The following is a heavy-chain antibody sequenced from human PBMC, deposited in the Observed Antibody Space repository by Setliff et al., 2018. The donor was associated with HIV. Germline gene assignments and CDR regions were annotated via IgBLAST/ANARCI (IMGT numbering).Heavy chain of an antibody. V-gene: IGHV4-59*01. CDR3: ARVHLYDATAYYSSFES. Sequence: PSETLSLTCSVSNGSINGYYWTWIRQPPGKGLEWIGYISHTGSTNFNPSLKSRVSMSVDLSKNQFSLHLVSVTAADTAVYFCARVHLYDATAYYSSFESRGPGILVTVSS. D-gene: IGHD2-21*01. CDR1: NGSINGYY. J-gene: IGHJ4*02. CDR2: ISHTGST.